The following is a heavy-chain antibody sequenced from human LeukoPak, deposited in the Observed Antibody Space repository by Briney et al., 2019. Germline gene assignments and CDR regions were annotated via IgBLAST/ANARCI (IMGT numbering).Heavy chain of an antibody. CDR2: INPNSGGT. J-gene: IGHJ1*01. CDR3: ASEGIAARPGSEYFQH. V-gene: IGHV1-2*02. Sequence: ASVKVSCKASGYTFTGYYMHWVRQAPGQGLEWMGWINPNSGGTNYAQKFQGRVTMTRDTFISTAYMELSRLRSDDTAVYYCASEGIAARPGSEYFQHWGQGTLVTVSS. D-gene: IGHD6-6*01. CDR1: GYTFTGYY.